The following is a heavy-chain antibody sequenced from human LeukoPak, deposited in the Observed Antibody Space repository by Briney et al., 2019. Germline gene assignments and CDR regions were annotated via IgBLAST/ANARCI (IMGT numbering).Heavy chain of an antibody. J-gene: IGHJ4*02. CDR3: ARGFYDNSAFYFGY. CDR1: GFTFSSYS. V-gene: IGHV3-21*01. Sequence: PGGSLRLSCAASGFTFSSYSMNWVRQAPGKGLEWVSSISSSSSYIYYADSLKGRFTISRADAKNSLFLQMNSLRAEDTAVYYCARGFYDNSAFYFGYWGLGTLVTVSS. D-gene: IGHD3-22*01. CDR2: ISSSSSYI.